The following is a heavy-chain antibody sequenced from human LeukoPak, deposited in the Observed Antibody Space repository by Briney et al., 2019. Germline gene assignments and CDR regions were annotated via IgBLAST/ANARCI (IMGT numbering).Heavy chain of an antibody. V-gene: IGHV4-59*01. CDR1: GGSISSYY. CDR3: ARSGYSYGRFDY. J-gene: IGHJ4*02. D-gene: IGHD5-18*01. CDR2: IHYSGST. Sequence: SETLSLTCTVSGGSISSYYWSWIRQSPGKGLEWIGYIHYSGSTNYNPSLKSRVTISVDTSKNQFSLKLSSVTAADTAVYYCARSGYSYGRFDYWGQGTLVTVSS.